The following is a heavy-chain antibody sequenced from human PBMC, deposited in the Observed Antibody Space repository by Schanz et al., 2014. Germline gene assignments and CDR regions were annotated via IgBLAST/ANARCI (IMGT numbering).Heavy chain of an antibody. J-gene: IGHJ3*02. CDR1: GFSLDIFA. CDR2: ISGSGGST. D-gene: IGHD3-10*01. V-gene: IGHV3-23*01. Sequence: EVHLLESGGGLVEPGGSLRLSCATSGFSLDIFAVSWVRQAPGKGLEWVSAISGSGGSTYYADSVKGRFTISRDNFKNTLYLQMNSLRAEDTAVYYCAKGRFGELSAFDIWGQGTMVTVSS. CDR3: AKGRFGELSAFDI.